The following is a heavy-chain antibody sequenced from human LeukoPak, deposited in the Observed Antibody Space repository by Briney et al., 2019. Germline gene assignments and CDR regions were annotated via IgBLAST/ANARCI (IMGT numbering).Heavy chain of an antibody. V-gene: IGHV3-48*03. D-gene: IGHD3-22*01. CDR2: ISSSGSTI. Sequence: PGGSLRLSCAASGFTFSSYEMNWVRQAPGKGLEWVSYISSSGSTIYYADSVKGRFTISRDNSKNTLYLQMNSLRAEDTAVYYCVGGGYYSASSYYWGQGTLVTVSS. CDR3: VGGGYYSASSYY. J-gene: IGHJ4*02. CDR1: GFTFSSYE.